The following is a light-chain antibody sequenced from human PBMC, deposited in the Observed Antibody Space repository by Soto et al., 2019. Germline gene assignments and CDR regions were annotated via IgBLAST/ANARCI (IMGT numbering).Light chain of an antibody. CDR1: QSVSSSY. Sequence: EIVLTQSPGTLSLSPGERATLSCRASQSVSSSYLAWYQQKPGQAPRLLIYGASSTATGIPDRFSGSGSGTDFSLTISRLEPAEFEVNYCPQYGRPAWFTFGPWTKWDLQ. CDR3: PQYGRPAWFT. CDR2: GAS. V-gene: IGKV3-20*01. J-gene: IGKJ3*01.